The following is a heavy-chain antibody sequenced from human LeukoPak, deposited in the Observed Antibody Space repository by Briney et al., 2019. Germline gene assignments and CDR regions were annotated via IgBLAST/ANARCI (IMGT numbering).Heavy chain of an antibody. Sequence: GGSLRLSCAASGFTFSSYSMNWVRQAPGKGLEWVSSISSSSSYRYYADSVKGRFTISRDNAKNSLYLQMNSLRAEDTAVYYCARDPYSSSPNAIDYWGQGTLVTVSS. V-gene: IGHV3-21*01. CDR3: ARDPYSSSPNAIDY. CDR1: GFTFSSYS. J-gene: IGHJ4*02. CDR2: ISSSSSYR. D-gene: IGHD6-6*01.